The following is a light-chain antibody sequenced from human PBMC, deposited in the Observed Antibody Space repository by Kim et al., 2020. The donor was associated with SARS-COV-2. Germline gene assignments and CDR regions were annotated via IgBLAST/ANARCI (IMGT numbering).Light chain of an antibody. Sequence: QSVLTQPPSVSAAPGQKVTISCSGSSSNIGNNYVSWYQQVPGTAPKLLIYDNTKRPSGIPDRFSGSKSGTSATLGITGLQTGDEADYYCGAWDGSLRAGVFGGGTQLTVL. CDR1: SSNIGNNY. J-gene: IGLJ3*02. V-gene: IGLV1-51*01. CDR2: DNT. CDR3: GAWDGSLRAGV.